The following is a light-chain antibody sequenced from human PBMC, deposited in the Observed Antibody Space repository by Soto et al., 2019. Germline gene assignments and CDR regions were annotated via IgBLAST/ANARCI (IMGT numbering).Light chain of an antibody. CDR3: QQRSNWPPLT. CDR1: QSINYY. CDR2: DAS. Sequence: EIVLTQSQATLSLSPGERATLSCRASQSINYYLAWYQQKPGQAPRLLIYDASNRATGIPARFSGSGSGTDFTLTISSLEPEDFAVYYCQQRSNWPPLTFGGGTKVEIK. V-gene: IGKV3-11*01. J-gene: IGKJ4*01.